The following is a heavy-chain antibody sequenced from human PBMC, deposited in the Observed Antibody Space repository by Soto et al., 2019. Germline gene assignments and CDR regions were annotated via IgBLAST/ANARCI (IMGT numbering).Heavy chain of an antibody. CDR3: ARDTYYYDSSGYLDY. V-gene: IGHV3-33*01. Sequence: ESGGGVVQPGRSLRLSCAASGFTFSSYGMHWVRQAPGTGLEWVAVIWYDGSNKYYADSVKGRFTISRDNSKNTLYLQMNSLRAEDTAVYYCARDTYYYDSSGYLDYWGQGTLVTVSS. CDR2: IWYDGSNK. D-gene: IGHD3-22*01. J-gene: IGHJ4*02. CDR1: GFTFSSYG.